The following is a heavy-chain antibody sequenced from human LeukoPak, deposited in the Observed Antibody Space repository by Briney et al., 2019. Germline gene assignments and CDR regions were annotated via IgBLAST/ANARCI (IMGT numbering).Heavy chain of an antibody. V-gene: IGHV3-30*04. CDR2: ISYDGSNK. CDR1: GFTFSSYA. Sequence: PGGSLRLSCAASGFTFSSYAMHWVRQAPGKGLEWVAVISYDGSNKYYADSVKGRFTISRDNSKNTLYLQMNSLRAEDTAVYYCARGHCSGGSCYLTQGGDYWGQGTLVTVSS. J-gene: IGHJ4*02. CDR3: ARGHCSGGSCYLTQGGDY. D-gene: IGHD2-15*01.